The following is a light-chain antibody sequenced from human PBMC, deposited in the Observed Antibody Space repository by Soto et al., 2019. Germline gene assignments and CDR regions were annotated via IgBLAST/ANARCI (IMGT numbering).Light chain of an antibody. V-gene: IGLV2-14*01. CDR3: SSYTSGSTWV. J-gene: IGLJ3*02. Sequence: QSALTQPASVSGSPGQSITISCTGTSSDVGGYNYVSWYQQHPGKAPKLMIYEVSNRPSGVSNRFSGSKSVNTASLTISGLQAEYEADYYCSSYTSGSTWVFGGGTKVTV. CDR1: SSDVGGYNY. CDR2: EVS.